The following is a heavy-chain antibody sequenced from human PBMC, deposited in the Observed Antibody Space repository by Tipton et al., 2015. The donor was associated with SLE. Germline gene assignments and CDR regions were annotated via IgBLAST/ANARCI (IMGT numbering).Heavy chain of an antibody. CDR2: IRSKAYGGTT. J-gene: IGHJ4*02. D-gene: IGHD2-15*01. CDR3: SRRGGSCCDY. V-gene: IGHV3-49*04. CDR1: GFSFGDYA. Sequence: RSLRLSCTASGFSFGDYAMTWVRQAPGKGLEWVGFIRSKAYGGTTEDAASVKGRFTISRDDSKSIAYLQMNSLKTEDTAVYYCSRRGGSCCDYWGQGTLVTVSS.